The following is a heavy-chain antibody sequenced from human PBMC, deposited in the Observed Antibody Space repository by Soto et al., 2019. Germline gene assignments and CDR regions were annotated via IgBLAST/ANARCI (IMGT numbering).Heavy chain of an antibody. J-gene: IGHJ6*02. CDR1: GGSVSSGSYY. D-gene: IGHD1-20*01. Sequence: SETLSLTCPVSGGSVSSGSYYWSWIRQPPGKGLEWIGYIYYSGSTNYNPSLKSRVTISVDTSKNQFSLKLSSVTAADTAVYYCASLRYNWNYYYGMDVWGQGTTVTVS. CDR2: IYYSGST. CDR3: ASLRYNWNYYYGMDV. V-gene: IGHV4-61*01.